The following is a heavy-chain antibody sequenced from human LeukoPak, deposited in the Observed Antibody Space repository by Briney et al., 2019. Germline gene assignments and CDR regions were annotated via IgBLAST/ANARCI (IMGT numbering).Heavy chain of an antibody. CDR3: ARDPTGYCSSTSCSDAFDI. V-gene: IGHV1-69*06. CDR1: GGTFSSYA. J-gene: IGHJ3*02. D-gene: IGHD2-2*01. CDR2: IIPIFGTA. Sequence: ASVKVSCKASGGTFSSYAISWVRQAPGQGLEWMGGIIPIFGTANYAHKFQGRVTITADKSTSTAYMELSSLRSEDTAVYYCARDPTGYCSSTSCSDAFDIWGQGAMVTVSS.